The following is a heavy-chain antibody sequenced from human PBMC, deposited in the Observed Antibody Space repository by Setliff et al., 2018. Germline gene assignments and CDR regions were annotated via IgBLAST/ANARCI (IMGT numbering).Heavy chain of an antibody. J-gene: IGHJ4*02. CDR1: AGSISSSSYD. Sequence: SETLSLTCTVSAGSISSSSYDWGWIRQPPGKGLEWIATIHYSGSTYYNPSLKSRVTTSVDTSKNQFSLKLSSVTAADTAVYYCARQGRKSDSRGYYYWTDFDYWGQGALVTVSS. D-gene: IGHD3-22*01. V-gene: IGHV4-39*01. CDR2: IHYSGST. CDR3: ARQGRKSDSRGYYYWTDFDY.